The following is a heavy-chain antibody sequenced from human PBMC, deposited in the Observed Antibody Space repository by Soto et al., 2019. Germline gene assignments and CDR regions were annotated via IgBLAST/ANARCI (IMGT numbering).Heavy chain of an antibody. CDR1: GGSIRSGDYY. V-gene: IGHV4-30-4*01. D-gene: IGHD3-22*01. Sequence: PSETLSLTCTVSGGSIRSGDYYWSWIRQPPGKGLESIGYIYYSGSTYYNPSLKSRVTISVDTSKNQFSLKLSSVTAADTAVFYCARRLYYDSSGFEGGGMDVWGQGTTVTVSS. CDR2: IYYSGST. CDR3: ARRLYYDSSGFEGGGMDV. J-gene: IGHJ6*02.